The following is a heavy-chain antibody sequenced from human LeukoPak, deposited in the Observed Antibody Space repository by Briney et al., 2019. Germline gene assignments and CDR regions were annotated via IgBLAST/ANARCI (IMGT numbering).Heavy chain of an antibody. CDR3: ATEGRIAAAGSLGY. CDR2: FDPEDGET. V-gene: IGHV1-24*01. CDR1: GYTLTELS. J-gene: IGHJ4*02. Sequence: ASVKVSCKVSGYTLTELSMHWVRQAPGKGLEWMGGFDPEDGETIYAQKFPGRVTMTEDTSTDTAYMALSSLRSEDTAVYYCATEGRIAAAGSLGYWGQGTLVTVSS. D-gene: IGHD6-13*01.